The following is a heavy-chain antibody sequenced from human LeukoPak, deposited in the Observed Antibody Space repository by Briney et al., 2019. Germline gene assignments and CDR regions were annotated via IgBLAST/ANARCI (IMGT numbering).Heavy chain of an antibody. CDR3: ARDHGEYCSSTSCPALDI. Sequence: GSSVKVSCKASGGTFSSYAISWVRQAPGQGLEWLGRIIPILGIANYAQKFQGRVTITADKSTRTAYMELSSLRSEDTAVYYCARDHGEYCSSTSCPALDIWGQGTMVTVSS. V-gene: IGHV1-69*04. CDR2: IIPILGIA. J-gene: IGHJ3*02. CDR1: GGTFSSYA. D-gene: IGHD2-2*01.